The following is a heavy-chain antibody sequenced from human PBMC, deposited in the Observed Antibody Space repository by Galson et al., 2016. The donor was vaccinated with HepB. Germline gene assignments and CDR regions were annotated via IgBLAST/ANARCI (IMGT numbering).Heavy chain of an antibody. CDR1: GGSISNGGYY. CDR2: IYYSGST. CDR3: ARDWGSGWFGP. D-gene: IGHD7-27*01. J-gene: IGHJ5*02. Sequence: TLSLTCSVSGGSISNGGYYWSWIRQHPRKGLEWIGNIYYSGSTHYNPSLKSRVTLSVDTSKNQFSLKLNSVTAADTAIYYCARDWGSGWFGPWGQGTLVIVSS. V-gene: IGHV4-31*03.